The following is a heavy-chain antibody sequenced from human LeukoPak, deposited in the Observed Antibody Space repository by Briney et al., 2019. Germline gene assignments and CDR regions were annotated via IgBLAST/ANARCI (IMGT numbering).Heavy chain of an antibody. Sequence: GASVKVSCKASGYTFTSYGISWVRQAPGQGLEWMGWISAYNGNTNYAQKLQGRVTMTTDTSTSTAYMELRSLRSDDTAVYYCASGAKSVYSTPYGVYYMDVWGKGTTVTVSS. D-gene: IGHD6-13*01. J-gene: IGHJ6*03. CDR1: GYTFTSYG. V-gene: IGHV1-18*01. CDR3: ASGAKSVYSTPYGVYYMDV. CDR2: ISAYNGNT.